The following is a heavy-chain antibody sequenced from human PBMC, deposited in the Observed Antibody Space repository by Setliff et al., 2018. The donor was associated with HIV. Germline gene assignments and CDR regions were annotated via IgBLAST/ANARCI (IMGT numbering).Heavy chain of an antibody. D-gene: IGHD1-26*01. CDR1: GYTFTSYA. V-gene: IGHV1-3*01. CDR3: ARESEVGAGWYFDL. Sequence: ASVKVSCKASGYTFTSYAMHWVRQAPGQRLEWMGWINAGNGNTKYSQKSQGRVTITRNTSISTAYMELSSLRSEDTAVYYCARESEVGAGWYFDLWGRGTLVTVSS. J-gene: IGHJ2*01. CDR2: INAGNGNT.